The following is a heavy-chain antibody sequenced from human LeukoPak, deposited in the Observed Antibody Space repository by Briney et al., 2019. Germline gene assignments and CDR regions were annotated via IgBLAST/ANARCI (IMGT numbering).Heavy chain of an antibody. CDR3: AKVAYSSSWYAYYFDY. D-gene: IGHD6-13*01. CDR2: ISWNSGSI. J-gene: IGHJ4*02. Sequence: GRSLRLSCAASGFTFDDYAMHWVRQAPGKGLEWVSGISWNSGSIGYADSVKGRFTISRDNAKNSLYLQMNSLRAEDTALYYCAKVAYSSSWYAYYFDYWGQGILVTVSS. V-gene: IGHV3-9*01. CDR1: GFTFDDYA.